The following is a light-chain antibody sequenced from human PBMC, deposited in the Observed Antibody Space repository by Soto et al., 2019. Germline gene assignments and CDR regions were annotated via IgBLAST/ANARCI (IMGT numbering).Light chain of an antibody. V-gene: IGKV2-28*01. CDR1: QSLLHSNGYNY. CDR3: MHALQHFT. CDR2: LGS. J-gene: IGKJ3*01. Sequence: DIVMTQPPLSLPVTHGDPASISCRSSQSLLHSNGYNYLDWYLQKPGQSPQLLIYLGSNRDYGVPHRFSGSGSGTDFTLKISRVEAEDVGVYYCMHALQHFTFGPGTKVDIK.